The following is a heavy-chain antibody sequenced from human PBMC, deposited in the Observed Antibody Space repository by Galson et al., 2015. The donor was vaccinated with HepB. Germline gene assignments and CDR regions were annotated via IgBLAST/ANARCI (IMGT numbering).Heavy chain of an antibody. D-gene: IGHD2-2*01. Sequence: SLTCTVSGYSISSGYYWGWIRQPPGKGLEWIGSIYHSGSTYYNPSLKSRVTISVDTSKNQFSLKLSSVTAADTAVYYCARIVVVPAATGGVQHYWFDPWGQGTLVTVSS. J-gene: IGHJ5*02. CDR3: ARIVVVPAATGGVQHYWFDP. CDR2: IYHSGST. V-gene: IGHV4-38-2*02. CDR1: GYSISSGYY.